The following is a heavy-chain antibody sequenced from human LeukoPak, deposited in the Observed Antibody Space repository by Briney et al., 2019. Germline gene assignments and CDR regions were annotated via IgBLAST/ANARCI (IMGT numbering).Heavy chain of an antibody. J-gene: IGHJ4*02. D-gene: IGHD3-22*01. Sequence: SVKVSCKASGGTFSSYAISWVRQAPGQGLEWMGGIIPIFGTANYAQKFQGRVTITADESTSTAYMELSSLRSEDTAVYYCARALHYYDSSGYYYFDYWGQGTLVTVSS. CDR3: ARALHYYDSSGYYYFDY. CDR1: GGTFSSYA. CDR2: IIPIFGTA. V-gene: IGHV1-69*13.